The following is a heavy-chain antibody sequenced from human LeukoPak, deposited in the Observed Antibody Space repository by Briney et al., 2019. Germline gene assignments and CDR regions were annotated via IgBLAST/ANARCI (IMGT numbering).Heavy chain of an antibody. Sequence: SETLSLTCAVYGGSFSGYYWSWIRQPPGKGLEWIGEINHSGSTNYNPSLKSRVTISVDTSKNQFSLKLSSVTAADTAVYYCARQYPPIGYRAWYHDYYSDYWGQGTLVTVSS. CDR1: GGSFSGYY. CDR3: ARQYPPIGYRAWYHDYYSDY. D-gene: IGHD2-15*01. CDR2: INHSGST. V-gene: IGHV4-34*01. J-gene: IGHJ4*02.